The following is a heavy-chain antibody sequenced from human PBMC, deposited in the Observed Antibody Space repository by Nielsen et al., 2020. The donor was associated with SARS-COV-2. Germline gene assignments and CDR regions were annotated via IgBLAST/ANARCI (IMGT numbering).Heavy chain of an antibody. V-gene: IGHV3-21*01. CDR2: ISSSSSYI. CDR3: ARDSGSGVTIFGVVNPTG. Sequence: GESLKISCAASGFTFSSYSMNWVRQAPGKGLEWVSSISSSSSYIYYADSVKGRFTISRDNAKNSLYLQMNSLRAEDTAVYYCARDSGSGVTIFGVVNPTGWGQGTLVTVSS. J-gene: IGHJ4*02. D-gene: IGHD3-3*01. CDR1: GFTFSSYS.